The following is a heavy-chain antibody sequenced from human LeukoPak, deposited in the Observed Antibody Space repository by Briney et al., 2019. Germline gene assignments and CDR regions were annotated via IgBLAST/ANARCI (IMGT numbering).Heavy chain of an antibody. CDR2: ISYDGSNK. J-gene: IGHJ4*02. CDR3: ASDYYGSGSYRKFDY. V-gene: IGHV3-30*04. CDR1: GFTFSSYA. Sequence: GGSLRLSCAASGFTFSSYAMHWVRQAPGKGLEWVAVISYDGSNKYYADSVKGRFTISRDNSKNTLYLQMNSLRAEDTAVYYCASDYYGSGSYRKFDYWGQGTLVTVSS. D-gene: IGHD3-10*01.